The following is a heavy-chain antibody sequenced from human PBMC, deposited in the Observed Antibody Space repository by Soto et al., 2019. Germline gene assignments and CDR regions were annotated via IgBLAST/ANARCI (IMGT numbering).Heavy chain of an antibody. Sequence: SETLSLTCSVSGYSVTSSDYYWAWIRQPPWKGLEWIGSMFYSGLTYYNPSLKSRVTLSVDTSKNQFSARLNSVTAADTAVYYCAPLSVSLSGPYGIHVWXQGTTVTVSS. CDR1: GYSVTSSDYY. J-gene: IGHJ6*02. CDR2: MFYSGLT. CDR3: APLSVSLSGPYGIHV. V-gene: IGHV4-39*01. D-gene: IGHD2-15*01.